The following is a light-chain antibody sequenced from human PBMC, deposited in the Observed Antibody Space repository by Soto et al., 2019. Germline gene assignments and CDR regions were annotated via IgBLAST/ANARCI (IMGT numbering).Light chain of an antibody. Sequence: EIVLTQSPGTLSLSPGERATLSCRASQSVSSSYLAWYQQKPGQAPRLLIYGASSRATGIPDRFSGSGSGTAFTLTISRLEPDDFPVYYCQQYGSSPPTFGQGTKVQIK. V-gene: IGKV3-20*01. CDR3: QQYGSSPPT. J-gene: IGKJ1*01. CDR2: GAS. CDR1: QSVSSSY.